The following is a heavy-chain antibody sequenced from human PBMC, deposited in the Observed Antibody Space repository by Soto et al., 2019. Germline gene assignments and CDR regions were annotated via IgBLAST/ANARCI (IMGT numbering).Heavy chain of an antibody. D-gene: IGHD2-15*01. Sequence: PGGSLRLSCSASGFTFSSYAMHWVRQAPGKGLEYVSAISSNGGSTYYADSVKGRFTISRDNSKNTLYLQMSSLRAEDTAVYYCVKGRYCSGGSCYSVYYYGMDVWGQGTTVTVSS. CDR3: VKGRYCSGGSCYSVYYYGMDV. V-gene: IGHV3-64D*08. CDR2: ISSNGGST. J-gene: IGHJ6*02. CDR1: GFTFSSYA.